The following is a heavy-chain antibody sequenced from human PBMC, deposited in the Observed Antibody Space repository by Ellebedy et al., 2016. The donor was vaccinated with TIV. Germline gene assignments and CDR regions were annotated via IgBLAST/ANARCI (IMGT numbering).Heavy chain of an antibody. J-gene: IGHJ4*02. CDR3: AAYSGSWYGGGDDY. CDR1: GYTFTSYD. Sequence: AASVKVSCKASGYTFTSYDINWVRQAAGQGLEWMGWVTPNSGYTGYAQKFQGRVTMTRDASLTPAYMELSSLRSEDTAMYYCAAYSGSWYGGGDDYWGQGTLVTVSS. V-gene: IGHV1-8*01. CDR2: VTPNSGYT. D-gene: IGHD6-13*01.